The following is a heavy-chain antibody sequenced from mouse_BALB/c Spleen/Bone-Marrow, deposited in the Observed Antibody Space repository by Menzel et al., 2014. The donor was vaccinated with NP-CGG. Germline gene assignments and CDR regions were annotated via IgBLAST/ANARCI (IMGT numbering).Heavy chain of an antibody. V-gene: IGHV7-3*02. CDR2: IRNKANGYTT. J-gene: IGHJ3*01. D-gene: IGHD2-3*01. Sequence: EVKVVESGGGLVQPGGSLRLSCATSGFTFTDYYMSWVRQPPGKALEWLGFIRNKANGYTTEYSASVKGRFTISRDNSQSILYLQMNTLRAEDSANYYCARDEGLLRFTYGGQGTLVTV. CDR1: GFTFTDYY. CDR3: ARDEGLLRFTY.